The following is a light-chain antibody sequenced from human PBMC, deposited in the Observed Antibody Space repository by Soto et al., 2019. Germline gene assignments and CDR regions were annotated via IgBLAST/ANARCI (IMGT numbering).Light chain of an antibody. V-gene: IGLV2-8*01. CDR3: SSYAGFNTYL. Sequence: QSGLTQPPSASGSPGQSVTISCTGTPSDVGGYISVSWYQKHPGKAPKLLIYEVGRRPSGVPDRFSGYKSGSTAFLIVSGLQAEDEAEYYCSSYAGFNTYLFGTGTKVTVL. J-gene: IGLJ1*01. CDR2: EVG. CDR1: PSDVGGYIS.